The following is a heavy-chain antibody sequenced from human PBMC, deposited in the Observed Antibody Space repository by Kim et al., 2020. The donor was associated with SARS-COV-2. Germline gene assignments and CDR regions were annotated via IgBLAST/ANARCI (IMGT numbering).Heavy chain of an antibody. Sequence: ADSVKGRFAISRDNSKNTLYLQMNSLRAEDTAVYYCARDSGNWNYGAFNFWGQGTLVTVSS. J-gene: IGHJ4*02. CDR3: ARDSGNWNYGAFNF. V-gene: IGHV3-33*01. D-gene: IGHD1-7*01.